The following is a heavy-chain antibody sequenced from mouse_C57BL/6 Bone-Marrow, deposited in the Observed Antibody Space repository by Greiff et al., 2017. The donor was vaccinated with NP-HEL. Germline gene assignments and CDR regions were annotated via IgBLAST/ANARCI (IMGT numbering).Heavy chain of an antibody. V-gene: IGHV1-19*01. CDR3: ARGLRGAMDY. D-gene: IGHD3-2*02. Sequence: VQLKESGPVLVKPGASVKMSCKASGYTFTDYYMNWVKQSHGKSLEWIGVINPYNGGTSYNQKFKGKATLTVDKSSSTAYMELNSLTSEDSAVYYCARGLRGAMDYWGQGTSVTVSS. CDR1: GYTFTDYY. J-gene: IGHJ4*01. CDR2: INPYNGGT.